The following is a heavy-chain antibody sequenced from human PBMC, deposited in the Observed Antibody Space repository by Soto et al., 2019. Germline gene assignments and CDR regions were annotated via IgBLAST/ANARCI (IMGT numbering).Heavy chain of an antibody. J-gene: IGHJ3*02. CDR2: ISSSSSYT. CDR1: GFTFSDYY. CDR3: ARASGSYLRHAFDI. Sequence: GGSLRLSCAASGFTFSDYYMSWIRQAPGKGLEWVSYISSSSSYTNYADSVKGRFTISRDNAKNSLYLQMNSLRAEDTAVYYCARASGSYLRHAFDIWGEGTMVTVSS. D-gene: IGHD1-26*01. V-gene: IGHV3-11*03.